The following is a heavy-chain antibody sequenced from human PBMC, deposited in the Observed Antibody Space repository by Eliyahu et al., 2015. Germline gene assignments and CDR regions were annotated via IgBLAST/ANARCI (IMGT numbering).Heavy chain of an antibody. D-gene: IGHD3-22*01. V-gene: IGHV4-34*01. J-gene: IGHJ6*03. CDR2: INHSGST. Sequence: QVQLQQWGAGLLKPSETLSLTCAVYXGSFSXFYWTWIRXXPGKGLEXIGEINHSGSTNYNPSLKSRITISVDTSKNQFSLKLRSVTAADTAVYYCARGLNVVGYLYYYYYMDVWGKRTTVTVSS. CDR3: ARGLNVVGYLYYYYYMDV. CDR1: XGSFSXFY.